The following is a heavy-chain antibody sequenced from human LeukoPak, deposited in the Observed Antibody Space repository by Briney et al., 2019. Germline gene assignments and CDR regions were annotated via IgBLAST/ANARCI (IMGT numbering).Heavy chain of an antibody. J-gene: IGHJ6*02. Sequence: SETLSLTCAVYGGSFSGYYWSWIRQPPGKGLEWIGEINHSGSTNYNPSLKSRVTISVDTSKNQFSLKLSSVTAADTAMYYCARDQGRIIDYYYYGMDVWGQGTTVTVSS. D-gene: IGHD2-15*01. CDR2: INHSGST. CDR3: ARDQGRIIDYYYYGMDV. CDR1: GGSFSGYY. V-gene: IGHV4-34*01.